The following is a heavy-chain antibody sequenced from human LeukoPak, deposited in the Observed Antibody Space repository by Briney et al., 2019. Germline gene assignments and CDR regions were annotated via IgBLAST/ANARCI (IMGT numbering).Heavy chain of an antibody. D-gene: IGHD2-2*01. J-gene: IGHJ4*02. Sequence: GGSLRLSCAASGFTFSNAGMSWVRQAPGKGLEWVGRIKSKTDGGTTDYAAPVKGRFPITRDDSKNTLYLQMNSLKTEDTAVYYCTTGIVVVTATSASDYWGQGTLVTVSS. CDR2: IKSKTDGGTT. CDR1: GFTFSNAG. CDR3: TTGIVVVTATSASDY. V-gene: IGHV3-15*01.